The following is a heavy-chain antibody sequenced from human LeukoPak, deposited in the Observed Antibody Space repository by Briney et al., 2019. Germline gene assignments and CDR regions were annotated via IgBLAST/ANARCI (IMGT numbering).Heavy chain of an antibody. V-gene: IGHV4-34*01. CDR3: ARGTTVTTARGYYGMDV. CDR1: GESFSGYY. D-gene: IGHD4-17*01. CDR2: INHSGST. Sequence: SETLSLTCAVYGESFSGYYWSWIRQPPGKGLEWIGEINHSGSTTYNPYIKSRVTTSVDKSTTQFSLKLRSVTGSEKAVYYCARGTTVTTARGYYGMDVWGKGTTVTVSS. J-gene: IGHJ6*04.